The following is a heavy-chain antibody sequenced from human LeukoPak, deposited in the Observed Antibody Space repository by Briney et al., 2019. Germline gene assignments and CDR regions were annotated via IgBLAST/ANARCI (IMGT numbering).Heavy chain of an antibody. D-gene: IGHD2-15*01. V-gene: IGHV3-7*01. CDR3: ARVFCSGGSCYSSTRNWFDP. CDR2: IKQDGSEK. Sequence: PGGSLRLSCAASGFTFSSYWMSWVRQAPGKGLEWVANIKQDGSEKYYVDSVKGRFTISRDNAKNSLYLQMDSLRAEDTAVYYCARVFCSGGSCYSSTRNWFDPWGQGTLVTVSS. CDR1: GFTFSSYW. J-gene: IGHJ5*02.